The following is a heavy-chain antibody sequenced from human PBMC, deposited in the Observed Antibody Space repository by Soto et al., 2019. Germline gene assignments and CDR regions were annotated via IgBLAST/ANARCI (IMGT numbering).Heavy chain of an antibody. Sequence: SETLSLTCTVSGGSISSYYRSWIRQPPGKGLEWIGYIYYSGSTNYNPSLKSRVTISVDTSKNQFSLKLSSVTAADTAVYYCARHRVKVADFDYWGQGTLVTVSS. D-gene: IGHD2-15*01. CDR2: IYYSGST. CDR3: ARHRVKVADFDY. CDR1: GGSISSYY. V-gene: IGHV4-59*01. J-gene: IGHJ4*02.